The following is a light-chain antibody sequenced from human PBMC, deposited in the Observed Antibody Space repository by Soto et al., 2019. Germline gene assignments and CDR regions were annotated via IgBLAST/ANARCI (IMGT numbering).Light chain of an antibody. CDR3: AAWDGSMPGWV. CDR2: SHN. J-gene: IGLJ3*02. Sequence: QSVLTQPPSTSGTPGQRVTISCSGSSSNIGSQTVNWYQQLPGTAPKLLINSHNQRPSGVPDRFSVSKSGTSASLAISGLQYEDEADYYCAAWDGSMPGWVFGGGTQLTVL. CDR1: SSNIGSQT. V-gene: IGLV1-44*01.